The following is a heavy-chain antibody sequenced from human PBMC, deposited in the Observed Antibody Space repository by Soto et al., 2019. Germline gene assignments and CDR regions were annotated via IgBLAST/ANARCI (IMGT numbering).Heavy chain of an antibody. CDR2: IIPILGIA. D-gene: IGHD3-10*01. V-gene: IGHV1-69*02. J-gene: IGHJ4*02. CDR3: ARAYGSGSYYTDY. CDR1: GGTFSSYT. Sequence: QVQLVQSGAEVKKPGSSVKVSCKASGGTFSSYTISWVRQAPGQGLEWMGRIIPILGIANYAQKFQGRVTITADKSTSTAYMELSSLGSEDTAVYYCARAYGSGSYYTDYWGQGTLVTVSS.